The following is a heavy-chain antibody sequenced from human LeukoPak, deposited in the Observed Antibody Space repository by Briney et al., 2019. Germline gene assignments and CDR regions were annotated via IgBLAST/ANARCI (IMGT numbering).Heavy chain of an antibody. D-gene: IGHD3-22*01. CDR2: IIPIFGTA. CDR3: ARGYYYDSSGYYLFDY. Sequence: SVKVSCKASGGTFSSYAISWVRQAPGQGLEWMGGIIPIFGTANYAQKFQGRVTITADESTSTAYMELSSLRSEDTAVYYCARGYYYDSSGYYLFDYWGQGTLVTVSS. J-gene: IGHJ4*02. V-gene: IGHV1-69*13. CDR1: GGTFSSYA.